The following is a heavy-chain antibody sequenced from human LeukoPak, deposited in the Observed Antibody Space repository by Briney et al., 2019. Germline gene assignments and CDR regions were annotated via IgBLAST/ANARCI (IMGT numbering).Heavy chain of an antibody. Sequence: GGSLRLSCAASRFIFSDLWMIWVRQAPGKGLEWVAKINPEGNIETYVDSVKGRFTISRDNTKNSLSLQMNALRAEDAAVYYCARDPRWRFDYWGQGTLVTVSS. CDR1: RFIFSDLW. CDR2: INPEGNIE. V-gene: IGHV3-7*04. J-gene: IGHJ4*02. CDR3: ARDPRWRFDY. D-gene: IGHD3-16*02.